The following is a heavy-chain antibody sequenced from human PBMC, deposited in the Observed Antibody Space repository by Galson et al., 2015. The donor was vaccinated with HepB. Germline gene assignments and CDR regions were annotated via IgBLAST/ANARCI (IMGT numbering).Heavy chain of an antibody. CDR1: GFKFSDFA. J-gene: IGHJ4*02. CDR2: ISHDGEHQ. CDR3: ARDPDDSEGYYMTFEY. V-gene: IGHV3-30*04. D-gene: IGHD1-26*01. Sequence: SLRLSCAVSGFKFSDFAIHWVRQAPGKGLEWVALISHDGEHQYYADSVRGRFTVSRDISKNTLFLHMNSLRPDDTATYYCARDPDDSEGYYMTFEYWGQGTLVTVSS.